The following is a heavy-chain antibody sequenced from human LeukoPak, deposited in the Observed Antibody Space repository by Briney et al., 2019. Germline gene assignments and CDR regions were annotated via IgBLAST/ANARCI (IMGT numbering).Heavy chain of an antibody. D-gene: IGHD6-13*01. CDR2: IWSDGGNK. CDR3: AKNRGTSWYKDY. CDR1: GFTFSNYG. J-gene: IGHJ4*02. V-gene: IGHV3-33*06. Sequence: PGGSLRLSCAASGFTFSNYGMHWVRQAPGKGLEWVAVIWSDGGNKYYADSVKGRFTISRDNSKNTLYLQVNSLRADDTAVYYCAKNRGTSWYKDYWGRGTLVTVSS.